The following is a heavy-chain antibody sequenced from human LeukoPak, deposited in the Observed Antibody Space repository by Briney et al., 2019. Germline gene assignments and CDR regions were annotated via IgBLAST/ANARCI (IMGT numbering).Heavy chain of an antibody. D-gene: IGHD6-19*01. CDR2: INPNSGGT. J-gene: IGHJ4*02. CDR3: ARGEGYSSPFRNQNDY. CDR1: GYTFTGYY. V-gene: IGHV1-2*02. Sequence: ASVKVSCKASGYTFTGYYMHWVRQAPGQGLEWMGWINPNSGGTNYAQKFQGRVTMTRDTSISTAYMELSRLRSDDTAVYYCARGEGYSSPFRNQNDYWGQGTLVTVSS.